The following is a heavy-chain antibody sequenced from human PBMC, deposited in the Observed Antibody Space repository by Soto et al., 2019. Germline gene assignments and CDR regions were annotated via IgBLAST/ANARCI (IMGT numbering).Heavy chain of an antibody. CDR1: GYTFTSYA. J-gene: IGHJ4*02. V-gene: IGHV1-3*05. CDR3: ARAVAVTADFDY. CDR2: INAGNGYT. D-gene: IGHD2-21*02. Sequence: QVQLVQSGAEEKKPGASVKVSCKASGYTFTSYAMHSVRQAPGQRLEWLGWINAGNGYTKFSQKFQGRVTITRHTSAIIAYMELSSLTSEHTAVYYCARAVAVTADFDYWGQGTLVTVSS.